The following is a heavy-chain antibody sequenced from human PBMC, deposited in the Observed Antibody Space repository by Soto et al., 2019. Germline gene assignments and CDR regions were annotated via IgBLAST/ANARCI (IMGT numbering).Heavy chain of an antibody. CDR1: GFTFSSHG. Sequence: GGSLRLSCAASGFTFSSHGMHWIRQAPGKGLMWVSRIKTDGSTINYGDYVKGRFSISRDNAKNTVYLQMNSLRAEDTAVYYRARGVRNYYALDVWGRGTMVTVSS. V-gene: IGHV3-74*01. CDR3: ARGVRNYYALDV. J-gene: IGHJ6*02. CDR2: IKTDGSTI.